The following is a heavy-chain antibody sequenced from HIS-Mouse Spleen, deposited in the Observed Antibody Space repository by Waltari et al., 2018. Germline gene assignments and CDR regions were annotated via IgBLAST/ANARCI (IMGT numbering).Heavy chain of an antibody. CDR2: IYHSGST. CDR3: AREMGRGYGSGSYYKDY. Sequence: QVQLQESGPGLVKPSETPSLTCTVSGYSISSGYYWGWIRQPPGKGLEWIGSIYHSGSTYDNPSLKSRVTISVDTSKNQFSLKLSSVTAADTAVYYCAREMGRGYGSGSYYKDYWGQGTLVTVSS. J-gene: IGHJ4*02. D-gene: IGHD3-10*01. V-gene: IGHV4-38-2*02. CDR1: GYSISSGYY.